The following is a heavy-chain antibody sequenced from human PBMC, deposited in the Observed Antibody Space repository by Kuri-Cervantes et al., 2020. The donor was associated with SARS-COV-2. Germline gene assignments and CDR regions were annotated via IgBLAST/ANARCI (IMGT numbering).Heavy chain of an antibody. V-gene: IGHV3-21*01. J-gene: IGHJ4*02. CDR2: ISSSSSYI. Sequence: GGSLRLSCAASGFTFSDHYMDWVRQAPGKGLEWVSSISSSSSYIYYADSVKGRFTISRDNAKNSLYLQMNSLRAEDTAVYYCAREVAAAGYWGQGTLVTVSS. CDR3: AREVAAAGY. CDR1: GFTFSDHY. D-gene: IGHD6-13*01.